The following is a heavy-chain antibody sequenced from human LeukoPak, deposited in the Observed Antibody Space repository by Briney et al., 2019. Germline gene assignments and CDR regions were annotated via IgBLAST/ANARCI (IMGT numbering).Heavy chain of an antibody. J-gene: IGHJ4*02. D-gene: IGHD3-10*01. V-gene: IGHV3-74*01. CDR3: ARDGGSGTPLDY. CDR2: ITSDGSST. Sequence: GGSLRLSCAASGFSFSSYWMHWVRQVPGKGPVWVSRITSDGSSTRYADSVKGRFTISRDNANNTLFLQMNSLRVEDTAVYFCARDGGSGTPLDYSGQGTLVTVSS. CDR1: GFSFSSYW.